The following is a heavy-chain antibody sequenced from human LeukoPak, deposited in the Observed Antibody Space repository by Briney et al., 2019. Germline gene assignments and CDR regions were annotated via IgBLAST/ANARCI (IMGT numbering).Heavy chain of an antibody. J-gene: IGHJ4*02. CDR3: ATSSGYGFLFEY. CDR2: FDPEDGET. V-gene: IGHV1-24*01. D-gene: IGHD3-22*01. CDR1: GYTLTDLS. Sequence: ASVKVSCEVSGYTLTDLSMHWVRQAPGKGLEWMGGFDPEDGETIYAQNFQGRVTMTEDTSTDIAYMEVRSLRSEDTAVYYCATSSGYGFLFEYWGQGTLVTVSS.